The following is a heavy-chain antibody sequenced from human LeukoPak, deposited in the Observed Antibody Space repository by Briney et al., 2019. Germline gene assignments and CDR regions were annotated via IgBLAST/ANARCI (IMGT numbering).Heavy chain of an antibody. J-gene: IGHJ4*02. Sequence: SETPSLTCTVSGGSISSSSYYWGWIRQPPGKGLEWIGSIYYSGSTYYNPSLKSRVTISVDTSKNQFSLKLSSVTAADTAVYYCARITHTAAAPLWGQGTLVTVSS. D-gene: IGHD1-14*01. V-gene: IGHV4-39*01. CDR2: IYYSGST. CDR1: GGSISSSSYY. CDR3: ARITHTAAAPL.